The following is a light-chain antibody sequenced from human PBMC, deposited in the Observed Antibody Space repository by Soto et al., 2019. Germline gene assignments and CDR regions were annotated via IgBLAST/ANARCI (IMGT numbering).Light chain of an antibody. V-gene: IGKV1-27*01. CDR2: AAS. CDR3: QKYNSAPLT. Sequence: DIQMTQSPSSLSASVGDRVTITCRASQSINNFLAWYQQKPGKVPKLLIYAASTLQSGVPSRFSGSESGTDFTLTISSLQPEDVATYYCQKYNSAPLTFGGGTKVEIK. J-gene: IGKJ4*01. CDR1: QSINNF.